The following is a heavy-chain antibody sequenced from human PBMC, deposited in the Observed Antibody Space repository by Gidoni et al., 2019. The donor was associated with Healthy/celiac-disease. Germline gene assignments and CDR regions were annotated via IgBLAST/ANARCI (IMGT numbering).Heavy chain of an antibody. V-gene: IGHV3-21*01. J-gene: IGHJ6*02. D-gene: IGHD6-6*01. CDR3: AREYSSSFIYYYGMDV. CDR2: ISSSSSDI. Sequence: EVQLVESGGGLVKPGGSLRLSCAASGFTFSSYSMNWVRQGPGKGLEWVSSISSSSSDIYYADSGKGRFTISRDNAKNSLYLQMNSLRAEDTAVYYCAREYSSSFIYYYGMDVWGQGTTVTVSS. CDR1: GFTFSSYS.